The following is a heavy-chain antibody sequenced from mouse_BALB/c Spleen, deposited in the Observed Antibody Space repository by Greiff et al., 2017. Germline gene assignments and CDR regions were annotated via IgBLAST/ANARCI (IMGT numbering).Heavy chain of an antibody. CDR3: ARSGGNYVGVWFAY. J-gene: IGHJ3*01. CDR1: GYSITSDYA. Sequence: EVQLVESGPGLVKPSQSLSLTCTVTGYSITSDYAWNWIRQFPGNKLEWMGYISYSGSTSYNPSLKSRISITRDTSKNQFFLQLNSVTTEDTATYYCARSGGNYVGVWFAYWGQGTLVTVSA. V-gene: IGHV3-2*02. CDR2: ISYSGST. D-gene: IGHD2-1*01.